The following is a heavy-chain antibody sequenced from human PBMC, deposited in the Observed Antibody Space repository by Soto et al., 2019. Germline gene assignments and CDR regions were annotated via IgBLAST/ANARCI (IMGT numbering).Heavy chain of an antibody. D-gene: IGHD5-18*01. V-gene: IGHV1-18*01. CDR3: ASSSYGTHSDYYYGMDV. CDR1: GYTFTSYG. CDR2: ISAYNGNT. Sequence: ASVKVSCKASGYTFTSYGISWVRQAPGQGLEWMGWISAYNGNTNYAQKLQGRVTMTTDTSTSTAYMELRSLRSDDTAVYYCASSSYGTHSDYYYGMDVWGQGTTVTVSS. J-gene: IGHJ6*02.